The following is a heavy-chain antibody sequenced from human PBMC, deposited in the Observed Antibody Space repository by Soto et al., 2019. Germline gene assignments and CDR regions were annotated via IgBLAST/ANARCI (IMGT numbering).Heavy chain of an antibody. J-gene: IGHJ1*01. CDR2: IYSGGVT. Sequence: EVQLVESGGGLVQPGGSLRLSCAASGFTVSNNYMRWVRQAPGKGLEWGSLIYSGGVTYYEDSVKGRFTISRDNCKNTLDLQMNSLRAKYTAVYYCASDGTYSWVGGEGFLVTVSS. V-gene: IGHV3-66*01. CDR1: GFTVSNNY. D-gene: IGHD5-18*01. CDR3: ASDGTYSWV.